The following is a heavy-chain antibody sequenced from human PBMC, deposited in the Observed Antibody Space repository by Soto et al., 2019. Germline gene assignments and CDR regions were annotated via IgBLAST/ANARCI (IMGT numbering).Heavy chain of an antibody. Sequence: PSETLSLTCTVSGSSISSYYWSWIRLPPGKGVEWIGYIYYSGTSNYNPCLKSRVTISVDTSKNQLSLKLSSVTAADTAVYYCARPPFWNYDHSDPNEAYSYMYVWGKGTTVTVS. D-gene: IGHD1-7*01. V-gene: IGHV4-59*08. CDR3: ARPPFWNYDHSDPNEAYSYMYV. J-gene: IGHJ6*03. CDR1: GSSISSYY. CDR2: IYYSGTS.